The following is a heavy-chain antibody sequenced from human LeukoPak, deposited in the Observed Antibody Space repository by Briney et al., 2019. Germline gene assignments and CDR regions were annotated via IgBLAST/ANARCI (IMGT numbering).Heavy chain of an antibody. Sequence: GGSLRLPCVASGXPIADFAMNWVLQAPGKGLEWVSGISGSGGSTFYADSVKGRFTISRDNSKNTAYLQMNSLRAEDTAVYYCAKDMSSDSGSWNGYFDYWGQGTLVTVSS. J-gene: IGHJ4*02. CDR3: AKDMSSDSGSWNGYFDY. D-gene: IGHD1-26*01. CDR1: GXPIADFA. V-gene: IGHV3-23*01. CDR2: ISGSGGST.